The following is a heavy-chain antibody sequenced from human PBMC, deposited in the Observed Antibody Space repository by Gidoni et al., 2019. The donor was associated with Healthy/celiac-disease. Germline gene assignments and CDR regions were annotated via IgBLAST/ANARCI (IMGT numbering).Heavy chain of an antibody. V-gene: IGHV1-69*04. D-gene: IGHD3-10*01. CDR3: AREDGSGSYYGGARGWFDP. Sequence: QVQLVQSGAEVKKPGSSVKVSCKASGGTFSSYAISWVRQAPGQGLEWMGRIIPILGIANYAQKFQGRVTITADKSTSTAYMELSSLRSEDTAVYYCAREDGSGSYYGGARGWFDPWGQGTLVTVSS. CDR2: IIPILGIA. J-gene: IGHJ5*02. CDR1: GGTFSSYA.